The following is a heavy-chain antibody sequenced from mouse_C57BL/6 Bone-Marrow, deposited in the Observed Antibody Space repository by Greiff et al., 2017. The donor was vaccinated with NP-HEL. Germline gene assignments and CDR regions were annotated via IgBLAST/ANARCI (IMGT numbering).Heavy chain of an antibody. J-gene: IGHJ1*03. CDR3: AREIYKGYFDV. CDR1: GYAFSSSW. Sequence: QVHVKQSGPELVKPGASVKISCKASGYAFSSSWMNWVKQRPGKGLGWIGRIYPGDGDTNYNGKFKGKATLTADKSSSTAYMQLSSLTSEDSAVYFCAREIYKGYFDVWGTGTTVTVSS. CDR2: IYPGDGDT. V-gene: IGHV1-82*01. D-gene: IGHD1-3*01.